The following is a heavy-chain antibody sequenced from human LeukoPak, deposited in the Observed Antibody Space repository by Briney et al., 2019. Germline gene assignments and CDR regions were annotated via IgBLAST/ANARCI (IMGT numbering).Heavy chain of an antibody. D-gene: IGHD1-1*01. CDR3: ARDRGDYNWNDAGPFDY. Sequence: GGSLRLSCAASGFTFSSYSMNWVRQAPGKGLEWVSSISSSSSYIYYADSVKGRFTISRDNAKNSLYPQMNSLRAEDTAVYYCARDRGDYNWNDAGPFDYWGQGTLVTVSS. V-gene: IGHV3-21*01. CDR1: GFTFSSYS. J-gene: IGHJ4*02. CDR2: ISSSSSYI.